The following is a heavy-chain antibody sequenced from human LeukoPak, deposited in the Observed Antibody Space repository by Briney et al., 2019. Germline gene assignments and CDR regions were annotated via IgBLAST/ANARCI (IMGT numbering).Heavy chain of an antibody. CDR1: GGSISRSNW. V-gene: IGHV4-4*02. CDR3: ARAGYYDSSGYQDY. D-gene: IGHD3-22*01. CDR2: IYTSGST. J-gene: IGHJ4*02. Sequence: SGTLSLTCAVSGGSISRSNWWGWGRPPPGKGLEWVWRIYTSGSTNYNPSLKSRVTMSVDTSKNQFSLKLSSVTAADTAVYYCARAGYYDSSGYQDYWGQGALVTVSS.